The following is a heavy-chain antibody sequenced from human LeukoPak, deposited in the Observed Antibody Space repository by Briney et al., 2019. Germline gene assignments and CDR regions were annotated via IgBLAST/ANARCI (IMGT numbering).Heavy chain of an antibody. CDR1: GGTFSSYA. J-gene: IGHJ6*04. Sequence: GASVKVSCKASGGTFSSYAISWVRQAPGQGLEGMGGIIPIFGTANYAQKFQGRVTITADKSTSTAYMELSSLRSEDTAVYYCARWGANMVRGVIFSYYGMDVWGKGTTVTVSS. V-gene: IGHV1-69*06. CDR2: IIPIFGTA. D-gene: IGHD3-10*01. CDR3: ARWGANMVRGVIFSYYGMDV.